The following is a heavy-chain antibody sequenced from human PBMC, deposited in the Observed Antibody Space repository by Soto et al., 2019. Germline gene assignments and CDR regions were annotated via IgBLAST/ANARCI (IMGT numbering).Heavy chain of an antibody. V-gene: IGHV4-59*01. J-gene: IGHJ2*01. CDR3: AGRGVPGEQSLDWYFDL. CDR2: IYYSGST. Sequence: SETLSLTCTVSGGSISSYYWSWIRQPPGKGLEWIGYIYYSGSTNYNPPLKSRVTISVDTSKNQFSLKLSSVTAADTAVYYCAGRGVPGEQSLDWYFDLWGRGTLVTSPQ. CDR1: GGSISSYY. D-gene: IGHD3-16*01.